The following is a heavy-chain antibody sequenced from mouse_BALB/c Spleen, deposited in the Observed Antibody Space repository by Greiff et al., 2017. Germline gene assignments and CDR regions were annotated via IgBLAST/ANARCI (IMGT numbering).Heavy chain of an antibody. J-gene: IGHJ4*01. V-gene: IGHV1-87*01. CDR3: AIGYYYAMDY. CDR1: GYTFTSYW. CDR2: IYPGDGDT. D-gene: IGHD2-2*01. Sequence: VQLQQSGAELARPGASVKLSCKASGYTFTSYWMQWVKQRPGQGLEWIGAIYPGDGDTRYTQKFKGKATLTADKSSSTAYMQLSSLASEDSAVYYCAIGYYYAMDYWGQGTSVTVSS.